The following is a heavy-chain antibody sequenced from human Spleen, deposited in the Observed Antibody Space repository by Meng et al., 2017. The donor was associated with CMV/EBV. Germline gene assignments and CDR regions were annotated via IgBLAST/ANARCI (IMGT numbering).Heavy chain of an antibody. CDR1: GFAFGDYA. CDR3: TRTWLTGDTYYFDY. V-gene: IGHV3-49*04. CDR2: IRSKSYGGTT. Sequence: GESLKISCAASGFAFGDYAMSWVRQAPGKGLEWVSFIRSKSYGGTTLYAASVKGRFTISRDDSKGVAYLQMNSLRTEDTAVYYCTRTWLTGDTYYFDYLGQGTLVTVSS. D-gene: IGHD7-27*01. J-gene: IGHJ4*02.